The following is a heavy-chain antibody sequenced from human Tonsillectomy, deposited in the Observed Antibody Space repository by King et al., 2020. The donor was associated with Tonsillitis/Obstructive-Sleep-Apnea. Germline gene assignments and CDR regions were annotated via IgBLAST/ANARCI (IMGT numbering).Heavy chain of an antibody. CDR3: AKIVXGGGXDY. Sequence: VQLVESGGGLVQPGGSLRLSCAPSGFSFSSYAMSWVRQAPGGGLEWVSSIRGTGGVTYHADSVKGRFTISRDNSKNTLFLQMNSLRAEDTAIYYCAKIVXGGGXDYWGQGTLVTVSX. J-gene: IGHJ4*02. CDR2: IRGTGGVT. D-gene: IGHD2-21*01. CDR1: GFSFSSYA. V-gene: IGHV3-23*04.